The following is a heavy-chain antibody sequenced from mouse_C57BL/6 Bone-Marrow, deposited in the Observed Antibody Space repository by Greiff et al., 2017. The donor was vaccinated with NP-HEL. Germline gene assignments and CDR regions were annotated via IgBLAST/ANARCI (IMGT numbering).Heavy chain of an antibody. V-gene: IGHV5-17*01. J-gene: IGHJ2*01. CDR1: GFTFSDYG. D-gene: IGHD2-4*01. Sequence: EVKLMESGGGLVKPGGSLKLSCAASGFTFSDYGMHWVRQAPEKGLEWVAYISSGSSTIYYADTVKGRFTISRDNAKNTLFLQMTSLRSEDTAMYYCARTYYDYGDYFDYWGQGTTLTVSS. CDR3: ARTYYDYGDYFDY. CDR2: ISSGSSTI.